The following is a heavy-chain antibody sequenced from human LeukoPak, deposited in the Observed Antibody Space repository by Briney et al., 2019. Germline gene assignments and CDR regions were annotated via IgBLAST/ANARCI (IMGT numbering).Heavy chain of an antibody. D-gene: IGHD5-18*01. CDR3: ARGYSYVYYYYGMDV. J-gene: IGHJ6*02. CDR1: GGSISSYY. V-gene: IGHV4-59*01. Sequence: KPSETLSLTCTVSGGSISSYYWSWIRQPPGKGLEWIGYIYYSGSTNYNPSLKSRVTISVDTSKNQFSLKLSSVTAADTAVYYCARGYSYVYYYYGMDVWGQGTTVTVSS. CDR2: IYYSGST.